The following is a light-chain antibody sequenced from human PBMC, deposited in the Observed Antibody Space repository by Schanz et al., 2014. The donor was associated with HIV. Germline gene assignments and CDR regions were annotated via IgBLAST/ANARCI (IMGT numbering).Light chain of an antibody. Sequence: SVLTQPPSASGTPGQGVTISCSGRDSNIGSNTVNWSQHLPGSAPKLLIYYDNQRPSGVPDRFSGSKSGNTASLTISGLQSEDEADYYCGTWDDSLNGWVFGGGTKLTVL. CDR3: GTWDDSLNGWV. CDR2: YDN. J-gene: IGLJ3*02. V-gene: IGLV1-44*01. CDR1: DSNIGSNT.